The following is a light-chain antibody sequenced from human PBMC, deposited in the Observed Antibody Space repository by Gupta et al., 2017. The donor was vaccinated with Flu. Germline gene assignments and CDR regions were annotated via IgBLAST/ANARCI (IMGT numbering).Light chain of an antibody. CDR3: RQERHIPWT. J-gene: IGKJ1*01. CDR1: QSILRINVSSY. CDR2: MAS. V-gene: IGKV2-28*01. Sequence: VIFQSPLPLAVTPGEPPSVSSSSSQSILRINVSSYMNWYLQRPGQSPQLLIYMASNRASGVPDRFSGSGSGTDFTLNISRGEADDVGVYYCRQERHIPWTFGQGTKVEIK.